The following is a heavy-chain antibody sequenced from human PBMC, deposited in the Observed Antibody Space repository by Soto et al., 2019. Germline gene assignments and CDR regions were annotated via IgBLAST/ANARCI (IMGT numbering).Heavy chain of an antibody. J-gene: IGHJ4*02. CDR1: RDSVSSNSAA. CDR3: ARDPYYDSSGYYYVPGYLDH. CDR2: TYYRSKWYN. D-gene: IGHD3-22*01. Sequence: SQTLSLTCAISRDSVSSNSAAWNWIRQSPSRGLEWLGRTYYRSKWYNDYAVSVKSRITINPDTSKNQFSLQLNSVTPEDTAVYYCARDPYYDSSGYYYVPGYLDHWGQGTLVTVSS. V-gene: IGHV6-1*01.